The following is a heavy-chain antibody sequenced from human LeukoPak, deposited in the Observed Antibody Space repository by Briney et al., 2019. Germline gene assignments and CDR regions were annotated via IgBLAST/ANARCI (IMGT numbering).Heavy chain of an antibody. V-gene: IGHV3-74*01. CDR1: GFTFSNYW. CDR2: INTDGSST. D-gene: IGHD3-22*01. J-gene: IGHJ4*02. Sequence: GWSLRLSYAASGFTFSNYWMHWVRQAPENGLVWVSRINTDGSSTSYADSVKGRFTISRDNAKNTLYLQMNSLRVEDTDTYYCAKVDGSGNSMFDYWGQGTLVTVSS. CDR3: AKVDGSGNSMFDY.